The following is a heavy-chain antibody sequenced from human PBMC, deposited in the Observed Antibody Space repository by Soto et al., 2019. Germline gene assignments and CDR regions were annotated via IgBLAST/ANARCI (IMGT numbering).Heavy chain of an antibody. CDR3: ARGLAWACDI. J-gene: IGHJ4*02. CDR2: ISGGGRPI. Sequence: EVQLVESGGGSVQPGGSLRLSCAASGFTFSTVSMNWVRQAPGRGLEWISYISGGGRPISYVDSVKGRFTISRDHAKTSPYPPMDSRTDESMGVYYCARGLAWACDIWCQATLVTVSS. D-gene: IGHD2-21*01. V-gene: IGHV3-48*02. CDR1: GFTFSTVS.